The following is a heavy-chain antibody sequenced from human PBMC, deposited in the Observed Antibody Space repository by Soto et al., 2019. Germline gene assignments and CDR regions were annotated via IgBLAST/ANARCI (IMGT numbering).Heavy chain of an antibody. CDR2: MNPNSGNT. CDR1: GYTFTSYD. Sequence: QVQLVQSGAEVKKPGASVKVSCKASGYTFTSYDINWVRQATGQGLEWMGWMNPNSGNTGYAQKFQGRVTMTRTTSISTAYMVLSSMRSEDTAVYYCARGSYNWNDLYYWGQGTLVTVSS. V-gene: IGHV1-8*01. CDR3: ARGSYNWNDLYY. J-gene: IGHJ4*02. D-gene: IGHD1-1*01.